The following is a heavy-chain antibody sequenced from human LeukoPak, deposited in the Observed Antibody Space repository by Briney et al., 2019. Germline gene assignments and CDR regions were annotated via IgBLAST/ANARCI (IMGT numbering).Heavy chain of an antibody. D-gene: IGHD6-19*01. J-gene: IGHJ4*02. CDR1: GFTFSSYW. CDR2: INSDGSST. CDR3: ARESRSSGWPFDY. Sequence: GGSLTLSCAASGFTFSSYWMHWVRQAEGKGLVWVSRINSDGSSTSYADSVKGRFTISRDNAKNTLYLQMNSLRAEDTAVYYCARESRSSGWPFDYWGQGTLVTVSS. V-gene: IGHV3-74*01.